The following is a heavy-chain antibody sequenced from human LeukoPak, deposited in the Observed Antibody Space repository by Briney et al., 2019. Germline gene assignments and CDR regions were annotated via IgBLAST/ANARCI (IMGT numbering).Heavy chain of an antibody. D-gene: IGHD3-22*01. J-gene: IGHJ4*02. CDR1: GGTFSSYA. CDR3: AGGDSSGYYGDY. CDR2: IIPIFGTA. Sequence: SVKVSCKASGGTFSSYAISWVRQAPGQGLEWMGRIIPIFGTANYAQKFQGRVTITTDESTSTAYMELSSLRSEDTAVYYCAGGDSSGYYGDYWGQGTLVTVSS. V-gene: IGHV1-69*05.